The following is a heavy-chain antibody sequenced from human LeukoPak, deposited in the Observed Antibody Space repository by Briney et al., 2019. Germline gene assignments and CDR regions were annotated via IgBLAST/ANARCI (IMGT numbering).Heavy chain of an antibody. D-gene: IGHD3-9*01. CDR3: ARAVWFDDILTGYYWA. V-gene: IGHV3-53*04. CDR1: GFTFISYT. J-gene: IGHJ5*02. CDR2: IYSGGST. Sequence: GGSLRLSCAASGFTFISYTMSWVRQAPGKGLEWVSVIYSGGSTYCADSVKGRFTISRHNSKNTLYLQMNSLRAEDTAVYYCARAVWFDDILTGYYWAWGQGTLVTVSS.